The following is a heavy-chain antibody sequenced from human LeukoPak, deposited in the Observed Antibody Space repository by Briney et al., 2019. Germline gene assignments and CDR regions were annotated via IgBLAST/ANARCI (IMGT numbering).Heavy chain of an antibody. Sequence: SETLSLTCAVDGGSFSGYYWSWIRQPPGKGLEWIGEINHSGSTNYNPSLKSRVTISVDTSKNQFSLKLSSVTAADTAVYYCARAPDYDSSGYYLNDAFDIWGQGTMVTVSS. CDR1: GGSFSGYY. CDR2: INHSGST. D-gene: IGHD3-22*01. CDR3: ARAPDYDSSGYYLNDAFDI. J-gene: IGHJ3*02. V-gene: IGHV4-34*01.